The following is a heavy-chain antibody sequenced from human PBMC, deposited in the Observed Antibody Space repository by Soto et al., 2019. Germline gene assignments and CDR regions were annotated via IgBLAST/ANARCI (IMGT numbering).Heavy chain of an antibody. Sequence: QVQLVESGGGVVQPGRSLRLSCAASGFTFSSYGMHWVRQAPGKGLEWVAVISYDGSNKYYADSGKGRFTIARDNSKNTLYLQMNSLRAEDTAVYYCAKDRIRGIGWGYFQHWGQGTLVTVSS. V-gene: IGHV3-30*18. CDR1: GFTFSSYG. J-gene: IGHJ1*01. CDR3: AKDRIRGIGWGYFQH. D-gene: IGHD3-10*01. CDR2: ISYDGSNK.